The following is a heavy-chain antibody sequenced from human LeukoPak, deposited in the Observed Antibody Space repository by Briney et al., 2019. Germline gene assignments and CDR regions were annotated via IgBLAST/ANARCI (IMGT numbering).Heavy chain of an antibody. CDR3: ASTWNYLYFDY. V-gene: IGHV3-7*01. CDR2: IKRDGSEE. D-gene: IGHD1-7*01. J-gene: IGHJ4*02. CDR1: GFTFSSYW. Sequence: GGSLRLSCAGSGFTFSSYWMSWVRQAPGKGLEWVASIKRDGSEEYYVDSVKGRFTISRDNAKNSVYLQMNSLRAEDTAVYYCASTWNYLYFDYWGQGTLVTVSS.